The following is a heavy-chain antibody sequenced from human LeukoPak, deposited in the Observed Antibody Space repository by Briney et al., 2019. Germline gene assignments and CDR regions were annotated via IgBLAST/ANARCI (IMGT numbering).Heavy chain of an antibody. Sequence: GGSLRLSCAASGFTFSSYSMNWVRQAPGKGLEWVSSISSSSSYIYYADSVKGRFTISRDNAKNSLYLQMNSLRAEGTAVYYCARDREEHSSSWYPFDYWGQGTLVTVSS. CDR2: ISSSSSYI. V-gene: IGHV3-21*01. CDR3: ARDREEHSSSWYPFDY. D-gene: IGHD6-13*01. CDR1: GFTFSSYS. J-gene: IGHJ4*02.